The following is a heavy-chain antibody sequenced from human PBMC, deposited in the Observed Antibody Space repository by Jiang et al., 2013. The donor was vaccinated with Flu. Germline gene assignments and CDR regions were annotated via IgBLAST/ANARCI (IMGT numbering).Heavy chain of an antibody. V-gene: IGHV1-69*01. CDR1: GGTFSSYA. CDR3: ARGIVVVVAAPLATPAYYYYGMDV. CDR2: IIPIFGTA. J-gene: IGHJ6*02. D-gene: IGHD2-15*01. Sequence: AEVKKPGSSVKVSCKASGGTFSSYAISWVRQAPGQGLEWMGGIIPIFGTANYAQKFQGRVTITADESTSTAYMELSSLRSEDTAVYYCARGIVVVVAAPLATPAYYYYGMDVWGQGTTVTVSS.